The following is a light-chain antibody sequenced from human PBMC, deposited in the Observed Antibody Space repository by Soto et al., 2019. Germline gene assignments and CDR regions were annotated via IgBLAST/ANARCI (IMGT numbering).Light chain of an antibody. CDR1: SSDVGGHNY. Sequence: QSALTQPRSVSGSPGQSVTMSCTGTSSDVGGHNYVSWFQQHPGKAPKLMIYDVSKRPSGVPDRFSGSKSGNAASLTISGLQAEDEADYYCCSYAGSSTYVFGTGTKLTVL. CDR3: CSYAGSSTYV. V-gene: IGLV2-11*01. CDR2: DVS. J-gene: IGLJ1*01.